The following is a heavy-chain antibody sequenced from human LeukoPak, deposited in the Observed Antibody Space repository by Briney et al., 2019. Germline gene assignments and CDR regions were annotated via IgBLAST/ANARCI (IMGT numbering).Heavy chain of an antibody. CDR3: ARSEVGWYFDL. Sequence: SETLSLTCTVSGGSISSGSYYWSWIRQPAGKGLEWIGRIYTSGGTNYNPSLKSRVTISVDTSKNQFSLKLSSVTAADTAVYYCARSEVGWYFDLWGRGTLVTVSS. CDR2: IYTSGGT. V-gene: IGHV4-61*02. D-gene: IGHD3-10*01. CDR1: GGSISSGSYY. J-gene: IGHJ2*01.